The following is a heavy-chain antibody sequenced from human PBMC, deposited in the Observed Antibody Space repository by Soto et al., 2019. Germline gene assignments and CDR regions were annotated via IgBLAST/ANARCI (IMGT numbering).Heavy chain of an antibody. CDR2: ISSSSSYI. CDR3: ARAPGDFWSGYSGYYYMDI. Sequence: GGSLRLSCAASGFTFSYYSMNWVRQAPGKGLEWVSSISSSSSYIYYAASVKGRFTISRDNAKNSLYLQMNSLRAEDTAVYYCARAPGDFWSGYSGYYYMDIWGKGTTVTVSS. CDR1: GFTFSYYS. V-gene: IGHV3-21*01. J-gene: IGHJ6*03. D-gene: IGHD3-3*01.